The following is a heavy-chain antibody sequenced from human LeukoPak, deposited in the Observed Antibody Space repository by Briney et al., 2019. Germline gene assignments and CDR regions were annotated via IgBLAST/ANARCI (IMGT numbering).Heavy chain of an antibody. J-gene: IGHJ4*02. D-gene: IGHD2-2*01. CDR2: INHSGST. CDR3: ARGVRYCISTSCPSLSHFDY. CDR1: GGSFSGYY. V-gene: IGHV4-34*01. Sequence: SETLSLTCAVYGGSFSGYYWSWIRQPPGKGLEWIGEINHSGSTNYNPSLKSRVTISVDTSKNQFSLKLSSVTAADTAVYYCARGVRYCISTSCPSLSHFDYWGQGTLVTVSS.